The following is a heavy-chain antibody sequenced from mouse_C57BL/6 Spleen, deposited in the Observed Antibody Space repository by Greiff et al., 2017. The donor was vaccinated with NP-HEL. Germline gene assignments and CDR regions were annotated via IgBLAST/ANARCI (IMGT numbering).Heavy chain of an antibody. CDR3: ARGGYYGSSLAWFAY. J-gene: IGHJ3*01. CDR2: INPNNGGT. CDR1: GYTFTDYN. D-gene: IGHD1-1*01. Sequence: EVQVVESGPELVKPGASVKMSCKASGYTFTDYNMHWVKQSHGKSLEWIGYINPNNGGTSYNQKFKGKATLTVNKSSSTAYMERRSLTSEDSAVYYCARGGYYGSSLAWFAYWGQGTLVTVS. V-gene: IGHV1-22*01.